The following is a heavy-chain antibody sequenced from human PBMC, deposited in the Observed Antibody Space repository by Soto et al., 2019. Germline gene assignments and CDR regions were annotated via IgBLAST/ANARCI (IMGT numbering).Heavy chain of an antibody. Sequence: SETLSLTCAVSGGSISSSNWWSWVRQPPGKGLEWIGEIYHSGSTNYNPSLKSRVTISVDKSKNQFSLKLSSVTAADTAVYYCARDHRAPGGAGPSYYYGMDVWGQGTTVTVSS. CDR3: ARDHRAPGGAGPSYYYGMDV. CDR1: GGSISSSNW. J-gene: IGHJ6*02. V-gene: IGHV4-4*02. D-gene: IGHD1-26*01. CDR2: IYHSGST.